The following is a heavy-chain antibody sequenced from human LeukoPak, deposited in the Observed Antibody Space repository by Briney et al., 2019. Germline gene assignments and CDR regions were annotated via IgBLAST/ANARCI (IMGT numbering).Heavy chain of an antibody. CDR2: INRSGST. J-gene: IGHJ4*02. V-gene: IGHV4-34*01. D-gene: IGHD3-22*01. Sequence: SETLSLTCAVYGGSFSGYYWSWIRQPPGKGLEWIGEINRSGSTNYNPSLKSRVTISVDTSKNQFSLKLSSVTAADTAVYYCARGRGLYYYDSSGYYRHWGQGTLVTVSS. CDR1: GGSFSGYY. CDR3: ARGRGLYYYDSSGYYRH.